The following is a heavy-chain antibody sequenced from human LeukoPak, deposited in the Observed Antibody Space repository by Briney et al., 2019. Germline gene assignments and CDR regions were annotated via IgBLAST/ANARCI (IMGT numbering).Heavy chain of an antibody. Sequence: ASVTLSCKASGYTFTGYYMHWVRPAPGQGLEWMGWINPNSGGTNYAQKFQGRVTMTRDTSISTAYMELSKLRSDDTAVYYCARDGPGYCSSTSCYAPVDYWGQGTLVTVSS. J-gene: IGHJ4*02. CDR3: ARDGPGYCSSTSCYAPVDY. D-gene: IGHD2-2*03. CDR1: GYTFTGYY. CDR2: INPNSGGT. V-gene: IGHV1-2*02.